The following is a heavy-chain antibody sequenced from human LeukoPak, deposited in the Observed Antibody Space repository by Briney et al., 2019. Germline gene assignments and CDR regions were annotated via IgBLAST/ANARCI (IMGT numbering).Heavy chain of an antibody. V-gene: IGHV3-48*01. CDR3: ARGSGRYARSDAFDL. CDR2: ISDSSSHI. J-gene: IGHJ3*01. D-gene: IGHD1-26*01. Sequence: GGSLRLSCAASGFTFSNAWMNWVRQAPGKGLEWGSYISDSSSHIYYAGSVRGRFTISRDNAKNSLYLQLNSLRVEDTAVYYCARGSGRYARSDAFDLWGQGTMVTVSS. CDR1: GFTFSNAW.